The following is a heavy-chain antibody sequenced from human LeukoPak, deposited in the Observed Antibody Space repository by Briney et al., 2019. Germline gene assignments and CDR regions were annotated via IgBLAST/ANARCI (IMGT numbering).Heavy chain of an antibody. D-gene: IGHD1-14*01. CDR3: ARDIKRSRARWENLGFDP. V-gene: IGHV1-8*03. CDR1: GYTFTSYD. CDR2: MNPNSDNT. Sequence: ASVKVSCKASGYTFTSYDINWVRQATGQGLEWMGWMNPNSDNTGYAQKFQGRVTITRNTSISTAYMELRSLRSDDTAMYYCARDIKRSRARWENLGFDPWGQGTLVTVSS. J-gene: IGHJ5*02.